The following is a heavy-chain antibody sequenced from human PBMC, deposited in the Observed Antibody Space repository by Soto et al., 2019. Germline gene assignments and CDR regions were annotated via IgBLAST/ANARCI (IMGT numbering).Heavy chain of an antibody. CDR1: GYTFGNHW. CDR2: MNSDGSII. V-gene: IGHV3-74*01. J-gene: IGHJ4*02. CDR3: ATAEVDY. Sequence: EVQLVEPGGGLVQPGGSLRVSCAVAGYTFGNHWMHWVRQAPGKGLEWVSRMNSDGSIINYADSVKGRFTVSRDNAKNTLYLQMNSLRVEDTAVYYCATAEVDYWGPGTLVTVSS.